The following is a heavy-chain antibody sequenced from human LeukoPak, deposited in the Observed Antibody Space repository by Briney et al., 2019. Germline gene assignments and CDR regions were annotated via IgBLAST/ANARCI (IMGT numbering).Heavy chain of an antibody. CDR1: GGSFSGYY. J-gene: IGHJ4*02. CDR2: INHSGST. D-gene: IGHD5-24*01. Sequence: SETLSLICAVYGGSFSGYYWSWIRQPPGKGLEWIGEINHSGSTNYNPSLKSRVTISVDTSKNQFSLKLSSVTAADTTVYYCARRMKAWLQLGYFDYWGQGTLVTVSS. V-gene: IGHV4-34*01. CDR3: ARRMKAWLQLGYFDY.